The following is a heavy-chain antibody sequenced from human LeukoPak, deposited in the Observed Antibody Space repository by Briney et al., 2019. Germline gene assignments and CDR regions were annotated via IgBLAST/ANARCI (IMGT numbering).Heavy chain of an antibody. CDR3: ASGAYYGDYSYYFDY. CDR2: ISGSGGST. J-gene: IGHJ4*02. Sequence: GGSLRLSCAASGFTVSNNYMSWVRQAPGKGLEWVSAISGSGGSTYYADSVKGRFTISRDNSKNTLYLQMNSLRAEDTAVYYCASGAYYGDYSYYFDYWGQGTLVTVSS. D-gene: IGHD4-17*01. V-gene: IGHV3-53*01. CDR1: GFTVSNNY.